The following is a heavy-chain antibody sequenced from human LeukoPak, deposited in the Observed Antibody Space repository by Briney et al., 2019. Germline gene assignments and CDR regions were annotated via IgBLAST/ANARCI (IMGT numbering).Heavy chain of an antibody. V-gene: IGHV4-59*01. J-gene: IGHJ4*02. Sequence: SETLSLTCTVSGGSISSYYWGWIRQPPGKGVEWIGYIYYSGSTNYNPSLKSRVTISVDTSKNQFSLKLSSVTAADTAVYYCASSKAADGWYCLDYWGQGTLVTVSS. CDR3: ASSKAADGWYCLDY. CDR2: IYYSGST. D-gene: IGHD6-13*01. CDR1: GGSISSYY.